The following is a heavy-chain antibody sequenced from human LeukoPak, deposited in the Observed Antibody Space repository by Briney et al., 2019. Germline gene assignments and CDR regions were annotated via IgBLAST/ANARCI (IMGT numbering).Heavy chain of an antibody. V-gene: IGHV4-59*01. Sequence: PSETLSLTCTVSGGSITNYYWSWIRQPPGKGLEWIGYIYYSGSTNYNPSLKSRVTISADTSKNQFSLKLSSVTAAETAVYYCAREGRYRYGYNEYHSYMDIWGKGTTVTVSS. J-gene: IGHJ6*03. CDR2: IYYSGST. D-gene: IGHD5-24*01. CDR1: GGSITNYY. CDR3: AREGRYRYGYNEYHSYMDI.